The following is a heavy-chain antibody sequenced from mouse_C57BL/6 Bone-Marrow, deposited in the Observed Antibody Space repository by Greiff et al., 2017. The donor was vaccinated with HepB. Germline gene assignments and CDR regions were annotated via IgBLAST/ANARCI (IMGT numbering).Heavy chain of an antibody. Sequence: EVQVVESGGDLVKPGGSLKLSCAASGFTFSSYGMSWVRQTPDKRLEWVATISSGGSYTYYPDSVKGRFTISRDNAKNTLYLQMSSLKSEDTAMYYCARRGLAWFAYWGQGTLVTVSA. CDR3: ARRGLAWFAY. V-gene: IGHV5-6*01. D-gene: IGHD3-3*01. J-gene: IGHJ3*01. CDR1: GFTFSSYG. CDR2: ISSGGSYT.